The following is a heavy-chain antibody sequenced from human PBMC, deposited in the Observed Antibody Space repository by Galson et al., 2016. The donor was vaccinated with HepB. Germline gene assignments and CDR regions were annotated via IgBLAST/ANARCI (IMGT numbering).Heavy chain of an antibody. CDR2: VNHRGTT. Sequence: SETLSLTCTVSGESLSGYFWSWIRQPPGKGLEWIGEVNHRGTTNYDPSLESRVTISADTSKNQFSLNLSAVTAADTAVYFCARDGFPGFGSFFDYWGHGALVTGAS. V-gene: IGHV4-34*01. D-gene: IGHD3-10*01. CDR1: GESLSGYF. J-gene: IGHJ4*01. CDR3: ARDGFPGFGSFFDY.